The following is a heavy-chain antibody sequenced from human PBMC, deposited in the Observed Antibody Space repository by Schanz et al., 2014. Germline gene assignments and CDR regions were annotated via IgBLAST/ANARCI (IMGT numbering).Heavy chain of an antibody. Sequence: QLQLQESGSGLVKPSQTLSLTCAVSGGSISRGFYSWNWIRQPPGRGLEWIGCIYYSGSTYYNPSLKTRVPISIDRSKDQSSLSLTSVTAADTAVYYCAREDRYYHGLDVWGQGTTVTVS. CDR2: IYYSGST. J-gene: IGHJ6*02. V-gene: IGHV4-30-2*01. CDR1: GGSISRGFYS. CDR3: AREDRYYHGLDV.